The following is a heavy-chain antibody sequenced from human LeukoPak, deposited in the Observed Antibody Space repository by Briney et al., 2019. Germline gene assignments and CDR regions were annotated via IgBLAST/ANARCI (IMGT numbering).Heavy chain of an antibody. Sequence: GASVKVSCKASGYTFTGYYMHWVRQAPGQGLEWMGWINPNSGGTNYAQKFQGRVTMTRDTSISTAYMELSRLRSDDTAVYYCARDLATVITSTPFDAFDIWGQGTMVTVSS. V-gene: IGHV1-2*02. J-gene: IGHJ3*02. CDR3: ARDLATVITSTPFDAFDI. CDR2: INPNSGGT. D-gene: IGHD4-17*01. CDR1: GYTFTGYY.